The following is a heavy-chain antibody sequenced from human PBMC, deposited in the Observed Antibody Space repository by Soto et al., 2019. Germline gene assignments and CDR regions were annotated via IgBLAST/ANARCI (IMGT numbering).Heavy chain of an antibody. CDR3: ARSGSLFYYYYYGMDV. V-gene: IGHV3-30-3*01. J-gene: IGHJ6*02. Sequence: GGSLRLSCAASGFTFSSYAMHWVRQAPGKGLEWVAVISYDGSNKYYADSVKGRFTISRDNSKNTLYLQMNSLRAEDTAVYYCARSGSLFYYYYYGMDVWGQGTTVTVSS. CDR2: ISYDGSNK. CDR1: GFTFSSYA. D-gene: IGHD1-26*01.